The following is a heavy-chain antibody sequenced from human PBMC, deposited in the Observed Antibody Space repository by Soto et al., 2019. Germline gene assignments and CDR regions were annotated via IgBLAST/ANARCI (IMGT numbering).Heavy chain of an antibody. V-gene: IGHV3-23*01. CDR2: ISRSGGST. D-gene: IGHD6-19*01. J-gene: IGHJ4*02. CDR3: AKGSASTYYFDS. Sequence: VQLLESGGGLVQPGGSLRLSCAASGVTFSTYAMSWVRQAPGKGLEWVSAISRSGGSTYYADSVKGRFTVSRDNPENMLYLQMNSLRAEDTAVYFCAKGSASTYYFDSWGQGPLVTVSS. CDR1: GVTFSTYA.